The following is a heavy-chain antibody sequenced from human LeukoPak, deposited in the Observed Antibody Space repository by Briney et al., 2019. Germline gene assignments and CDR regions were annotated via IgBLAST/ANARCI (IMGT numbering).Heavy chain of an antibody. CDR1: GFTFSSYA. CDR2: ISSNGGST. J-gene: IGHJ4*02. V-gene: IGHV3-64*01. Sequence: GGSLRLSCAASGFTFSSYAMHWVRQAPGKGLEYVSAISSNGGSTYYANSVKGRFTISRDNSKNTLYLQMGSLRAEDTAVYYCAKGDLYVGFDYWGQGTLVTVSS. D-gene: IGHD3-16*01. CDR3: AKGDLYVGFDY.